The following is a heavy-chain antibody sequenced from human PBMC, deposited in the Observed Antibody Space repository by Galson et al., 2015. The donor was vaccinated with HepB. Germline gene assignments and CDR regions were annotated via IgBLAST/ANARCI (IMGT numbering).Heavy chain of an antibody. Sequence: ETLSLTCAVSGGSISSSNWWSWVRQPPGKGLEWIGEIYHSGSTNYNPSLKSRVTISVDKSKNQFSLKLSSVTAADTAVYYCARESTPTVLGRWFDPWGQGTLVTVSS. CDR2: IYHSGST. CDR1: GGSISSSNW. CDR3: ARESTPTVLGRWFDP. D-gene: IGHD4-11*01. V-gene: IGHV4-4*02. J-gene: IGHJ5*02.